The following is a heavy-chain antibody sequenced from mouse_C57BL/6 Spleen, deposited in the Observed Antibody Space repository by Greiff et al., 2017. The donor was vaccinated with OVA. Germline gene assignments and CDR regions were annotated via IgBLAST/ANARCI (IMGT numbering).Heavy chain of an antibody. V-gene: IGHV5-6*01. CDR2: ISSGGSYT. CDR1: GFTFSSYG. CDR3: AGGYDDWFAY. D-gene: IGHD2-2*01. Sequence: EVHLVESGGDLVKPGGSLKLSCAASGFTFSSYGMSWVRQTPDKRLEWVATISSGGSYTYYPDSVKGRFTISRDNAKNTLYLQMSSLKSEDTAMYYCAGGYDDWFAYWGQGTLVTVSA. J-gene: IGHJ3*01.